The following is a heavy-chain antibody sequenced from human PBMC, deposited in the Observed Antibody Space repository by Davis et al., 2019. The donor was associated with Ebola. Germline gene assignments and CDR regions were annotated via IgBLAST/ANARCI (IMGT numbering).Heavy chain of an antibody. CDR3: ARHPGMDV. V-gene: IGHV4-39*01. J-gene: IGHJ6*04. CDR1: GGSISSGSYY. CDR2: INYSGNT. Sequence: SETLSLTCSVSGGSISSGSYYWGWIRQPPGKGLEWIGSINYSGNTFYNPSLKRRVTISVDTSKNQFSLRLNTVTAADTAVYYCARHPGMDVWGKGTTVTVSS.